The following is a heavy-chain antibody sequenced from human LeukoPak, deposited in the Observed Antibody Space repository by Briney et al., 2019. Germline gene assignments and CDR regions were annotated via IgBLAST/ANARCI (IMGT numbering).Heavy chain of an antibody. Sequence: GGSLRLSCAASGFTVSSNYMSWVRQAPGKGLEWVSVIYTGGSTYYADSVEGRFTISRDNSKNTLYLPMSSLRVEDTAVYFCWNGKVFGGWYYFDHWGQGTLVIVSS. CDR1: GFTVSSNY. CDR2: IYTGGST. D-gene: IGHD6-19*01. V-gene: IGHV3-53*05. J-gene: IGHJ4*02. CDR3: WNGKVFGGWYYFDH.